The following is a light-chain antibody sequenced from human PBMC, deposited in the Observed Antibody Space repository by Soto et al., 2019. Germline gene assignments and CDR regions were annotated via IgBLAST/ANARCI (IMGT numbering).Light chain of an antibody. CDR2: DAS. Sequence: SVSPGAIVTLACRGSKGVRSKLVWYQRKPGQSPRLLISDASTRATGMPGRFSGSGSGTEFTLTISSLQSEDFAIYYCQQYNIRPWKFGEGTKVEI. CDR1: KGVRSK. J-gene: IGKJ4*02. CDR3: QQYNIRPWK. V-gene: IGKV3-15*01.